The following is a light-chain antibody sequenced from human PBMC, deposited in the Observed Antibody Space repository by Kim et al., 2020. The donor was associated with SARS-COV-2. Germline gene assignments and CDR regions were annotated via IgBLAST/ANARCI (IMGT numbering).Light chain of an antibody. CDR1: QGISSY. Sequence: IQLTQSPSSLSASVGGRVTITCRASQGISSYLAWYHQKPGEGPQLLIYAASTLQSGVPSRFIGSGSGTDFTLTISSLQPEDFATYYCQQLNSYPLTFGGGTKVDNK. J-gene: IGKJ4*01. CDR3: QQLNSYPLT. V-gene: IGKV1-9*01. CDR2: AAS.